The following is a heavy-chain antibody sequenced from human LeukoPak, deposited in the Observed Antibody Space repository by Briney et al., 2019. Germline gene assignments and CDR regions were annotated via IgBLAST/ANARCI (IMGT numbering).Heavy chain of an antibody. CDR3: ATTRFFDY. CDR2: IKQDGSEK. J-gene: IGHJ4*02. V-gene: IGHV3-7*01. D-gene: IGHD1-14*01. Sequence: GGSLRLSCEGSAFIFSGHWMNWVRQTPGKGLEWVANIKQDGSEKYYVDSVKGRFTISRDNAKNSLYLQMNSLRAEDTAVYYCATTRFFDYWGQGTLVTVSS. CDR1: AFIFSGHW.